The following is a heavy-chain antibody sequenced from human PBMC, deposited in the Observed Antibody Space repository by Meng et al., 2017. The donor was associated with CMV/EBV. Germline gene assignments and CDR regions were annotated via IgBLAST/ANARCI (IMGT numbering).Heavy chain of an antibody. CDR3: ARGLMVRGSRVNWFDP. CDR2: INHSGST. V-gene: IGHV4-34*01. CDR1: GGSFGGYY. D-gene: IGHD3-10*01. J-gene: IGHJ5*02. Sequence: QVQLQPWGAGLVKPSETLSPTCAVYGGSFGGYYWSWIRQPPGKGLEWIGEINHSGSTNYNPSLKSRVTISVDTSKNQFSLKLSSVTAADTAVYYCARGLMVRGSRVNWFDPWGQGTLVTVSS.